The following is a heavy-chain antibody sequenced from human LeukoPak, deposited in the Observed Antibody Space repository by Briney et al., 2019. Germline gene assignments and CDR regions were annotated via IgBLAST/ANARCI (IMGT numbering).Heavy chain of an antibody. V-gene: IGHV4-34*01. J-gene: IGHJ4*02. D-gene: IGHD6-19*01. Sequence: SETLSLTCAVYGGSFSGYYWSWIRQPPGKGLEWIGEINHSGSTNYNPSLKSRVTISVDTSKNQFSPKLSSVTAADTAVYYCARDVGYSSDDYWGQGTLVTVPS. CDR2: INHSGST. CDR3: ARDVGYSSDDY. CDR1: GGSFSGYY.